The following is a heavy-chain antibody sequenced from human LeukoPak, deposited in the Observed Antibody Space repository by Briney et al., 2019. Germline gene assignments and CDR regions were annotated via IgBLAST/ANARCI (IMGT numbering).Heavy chain of an antibody. D-gene: IGHD1-26*01. CDR3: ARDSRVGATASFDY. J-gene: IGHJ4*02. V-gene: IGHV3-21*01. CDR2: ISSSSSYI. CDR1: GFTFSSYS. Sequence: MSGGSLRLSCAASGFTFSSYSMNWVRQAPRKGLEWVSSISSSSSYIYYADSVKGRFTISRDNAKNSLYLQMNSLRAEDTAVYYCARDSRVGATASFDYWGQRTLVTVSS.